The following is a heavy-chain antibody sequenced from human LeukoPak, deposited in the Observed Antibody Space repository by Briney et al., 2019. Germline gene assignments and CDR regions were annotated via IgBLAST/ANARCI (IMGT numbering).Heavy chain of an antibody. CDR2: INHSGST. J-gene: IGHJ6*03. CDR3: GXXXRXSCXXXSCXAWGLHYYYMDV. D-gene: IGHD2-2*01. CDR1: GGSFSGYY. V-gene: IGHV4-34*01. Sequence: KASETLSLTCAVYGGSFSGYYWSWIRQPPGKGLEWIGEINHSGSTNYNPSLKSRVTISVETSKKQFSLKLSSVTAADTAVYYCGXXXRXSCXXXSCXAWGLHYYYMDVWGKGTTVTVSS.